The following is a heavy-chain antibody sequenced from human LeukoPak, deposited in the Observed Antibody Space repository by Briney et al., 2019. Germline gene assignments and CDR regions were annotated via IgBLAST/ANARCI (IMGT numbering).Heavy chain of an antibody. Sequence: GGSLRLSCAASGFSVNRKYMSRVRQAPGKGLEWVSVLYTDSTTYYADSVKGRFTISRDNSKNTLYLKMNSLRAEDTAVYYCARSYDFWSGFFDSWGQGTLVTVSS. CDR1: GFSVNRKY. D-gene: IGHD3-3*01. CDR2: LYTDSTT. J-gene: IGHJ4*02. CDR3: ARSYDFWSGFFDS. V-gene: IGHV3-53*01.